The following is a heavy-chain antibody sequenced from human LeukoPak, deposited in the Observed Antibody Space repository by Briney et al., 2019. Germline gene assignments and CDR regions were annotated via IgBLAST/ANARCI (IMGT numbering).Heavy chain of an antibody. CDR3: ARENNSGWYRKAAFDY. Sequence: ASVKVSCKASGYTFTGYYMHWVRQAPGQGLEWMRWINPNGGGTNYAQKFQGRVTLPRDTSISTAYMEVSRLESDDTAVYYCARENNSGWYRKAAFDYWGQGTLVTVAS. J-gene: IGHJ4*02. CDR2: INPNGGGT. CDR1: GYTFTGYY. D-gene: IGHD6-19*01. V-gene: IGHV1-2*02.